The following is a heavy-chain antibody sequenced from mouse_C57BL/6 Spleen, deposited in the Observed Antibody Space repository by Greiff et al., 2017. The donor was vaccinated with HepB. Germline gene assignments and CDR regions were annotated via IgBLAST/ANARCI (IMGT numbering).Heavy chain of an antibody. CDR3: ARHNPLLGYAMDY. Sequence: QVQLKESGPGLVAPSQSLSITCTVSGFSFTSYGVHWVRQPPGKGLEWLVVIWSDGSTTYNSALKSRLSISKDNSKSQVFLKMNSRQTDDTAMYYCARHNPLLGYAMDYWGQGTSVTVSS. D-gene: IGHD3-1*01. CDR1: GFSFTSYG. V-gene: IGHV2-6-1*01. CDR2: IWSDGST. J-gene: IGHJ4*01.